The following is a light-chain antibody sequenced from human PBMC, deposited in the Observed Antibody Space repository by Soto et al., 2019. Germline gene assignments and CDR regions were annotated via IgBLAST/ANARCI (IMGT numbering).Light chain of an antibody. J-gene: IGKJ1*01. V-gene: IGKV3-15*01. CDR2: GAS. CDR3: QQFVKSPWT. Sequence: EIVMTQSPATLSVSPGERVTLSCRASQSVSSNLAWYQQKVGQAPRLLIYGASTRATGIPARFSGSGSGTEFTLTISRLEPEDAAVYYCQQFVKSPWTFGPGTKVDIK. CDR1: QSVSSN.